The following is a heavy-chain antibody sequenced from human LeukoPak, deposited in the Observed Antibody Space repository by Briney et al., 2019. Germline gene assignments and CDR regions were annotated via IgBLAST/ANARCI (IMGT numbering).Heavy chain of an antibody. V-gene: IGHV1-69*05. CDR2: IIPIFGTA. J-gene: IGHJ3*02. D-gene: IGHD3-3*01. CDR1: GGTFSSYA. CDR3: ARELLSDTIFGVVRGAGGDAFDI. Sequence: SVKVSCKASGGTFSSYAISWVRQAPGQGLEWMGGIIPIFGTANYAQKFQGRVTITTDESTSTAYMELSSLRSEDTAVYYCARELLSDTIFGVVRGAGGDAFDIWGQGTMVAVSS.